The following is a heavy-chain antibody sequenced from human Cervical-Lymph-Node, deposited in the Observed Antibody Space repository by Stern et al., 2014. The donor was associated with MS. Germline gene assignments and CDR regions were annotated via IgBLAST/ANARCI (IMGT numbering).Heavy chain of an antibody. Sequence: EVQLVESGGGLVQPGGSQRLSCVASGSTFSTSWMSWVRQAPGKGLEWVANINRHVSVTFYLDSVKGRFTISRDNAKSSLYLEMNSVRAEDTAVYYCTRFLQSGWSDLFDSWGRGTLVTVSS. V-gene: IGHV3-7*01. CDR3: TRFLQSGWSDLFDS. CDR1: GSTFSTSW. D-gene: IGHD6-19*01. J-gene: IGHJ5*01. CDR2: INRHVSVT.